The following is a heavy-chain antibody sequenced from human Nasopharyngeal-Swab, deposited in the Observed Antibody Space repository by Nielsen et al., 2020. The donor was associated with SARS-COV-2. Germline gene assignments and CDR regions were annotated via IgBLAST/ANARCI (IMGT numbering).Heavy chain of an antibody. D-gene: IGHD2-2*01. Sequence: ASVKVSCKASGYTFTSYGIGWVRQAPGQGLEWMGWISAYNGNTNYAQKLQGRVTMTTDTSTSTAYMELRSLRSDDTAVYYCARGGIVVVPAAPSDYYYGMDVWGQGTTVTVSS. J-gene: IGHJ6*02. CDR2: ISAYNGNT. CDR3: ARGGIVVVPAAPSDYYYGMDV. V-gene: IGHV1-18*01. CDR1: GYTFTSYG.